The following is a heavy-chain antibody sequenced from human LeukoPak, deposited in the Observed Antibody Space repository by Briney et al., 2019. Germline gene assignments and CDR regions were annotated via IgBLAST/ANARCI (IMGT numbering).Heavy chain of an antibody. V-gene: IGHV3-53*01. J-gene: IGHJ5*02. CDR2: IYSGGDT. D-gene: IGHD3-22*01. CDR3: ARDWDDGRAERPA. CDR1: GFTVSGNY. Sequence: GGSLRLSCAASGFTVSGNYMSWVRQAPGKGPECVAVIYSGGDTCYADSVKGRFTISRDKSKNTLYLQMNSLRAEDTAVYYCARDWDDGRAERPAWSQGTLVTVSS.